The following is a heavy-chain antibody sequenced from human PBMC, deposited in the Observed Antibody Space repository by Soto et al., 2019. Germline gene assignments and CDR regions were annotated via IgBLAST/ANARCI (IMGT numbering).Heavy chain of an antibody. CDR2: IYYSGST. J-gene: IGHJ4*02. V-gene: IGHV4-59*01. Sequence: ETLSLTCTVSGGSISSYYWSWIRQPPGKGLEWIGYIYYSGSTNYNPSLKSRVTISVDTSKNQFSLKLSSVTAADTAVYYCARHYGDNEFDYWGQGTLVTVSS. CDR3: ARHYGDNEFDY. D-gene: IGHD4-17*01. CDR1: GGSISSYY.